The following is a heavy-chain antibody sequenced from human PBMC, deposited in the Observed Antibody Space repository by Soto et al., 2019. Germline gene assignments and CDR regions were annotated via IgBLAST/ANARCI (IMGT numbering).Heavy chain of an antibody. CDR2: INHSGST. V-gene: IGHV4-34*01. D-gene: IGHD2-15*01. CDR3: ARRRCSGGTCYSDY. CDR1: GGSFSGYY. J-gene: IGHJ4*02. Sequence: SETLSLTCTVYGGSFSGYYWSWIRQPPGKGLEWIGEINHSGSTNYNPSLKSRVTISVDTSKNQFSLKLNSLTAADTAVYYCARRRCSGGTCYSDYWGQGTLVTVSS.